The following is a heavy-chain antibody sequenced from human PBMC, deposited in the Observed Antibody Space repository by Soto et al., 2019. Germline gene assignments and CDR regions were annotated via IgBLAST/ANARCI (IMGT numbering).Heavy chain of an antibody. CDR2: INHSGST. V-gene: IGHV4-34*01. J-gene: IGHJ4*02. D-gene: IGHD6-19*01. CDR3: ARGLGYSSGWHFDY. Sequence: QVQLQQWGAGLLKPSETLSLTCAVYGGSFSGYYWSWIRQPPGKGLEWMGEINHSGSTNYNPSLKSRVTISVDTSKNQFYLKLSSVTAADTAVYYCARGLGYSSGWHFDYWGQGTLVTVSS. CDR1: GGSFSGYY.